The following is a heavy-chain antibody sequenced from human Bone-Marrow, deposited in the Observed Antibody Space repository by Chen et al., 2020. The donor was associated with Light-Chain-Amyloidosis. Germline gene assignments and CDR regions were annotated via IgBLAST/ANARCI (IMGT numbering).Heavy chain of an antibody. J-gene: IGHJ5*02. CDR3: SIRIAVPGANEET. V-gene: IGHV4-39*02. CDR2: IYYSGAA. CDR1: DGSINSGDYY. Sequence: QLQLQESGPGLVKPSETLSLTCTVSDGSINSGDYYWGWLRQSPGKGLEWIGSIYYSGAAFYNPSLRRRVTISLDTSKNLLSQRLTSVPAADTAVYYCSIRIAVPGANEETWGQGTLVTVSS. D-gene: IGHD6-19*01.